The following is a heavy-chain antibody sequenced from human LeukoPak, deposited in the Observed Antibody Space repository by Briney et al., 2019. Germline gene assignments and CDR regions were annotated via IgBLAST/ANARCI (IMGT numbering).Heavy chain of an antibody. CDR2: ISGSGGST. CDR3: AKVPGGDHPMSWFDP. CDR1: GFTFSNYA. D-gene: IGHD2-21*02. Sequence: GGSLRLSCAASGFTFSNYAMSWVRQAPGKGLEWVSAISGSGGSTYYADSVKGRFTISRDNSKNTLYLQMNSLRAEDTAVYYCAKVPGGDHPMSWFDPWGQGTLVTVSS. J-gene: IGHJ5*02. V-gene: IGHV3-23*01.